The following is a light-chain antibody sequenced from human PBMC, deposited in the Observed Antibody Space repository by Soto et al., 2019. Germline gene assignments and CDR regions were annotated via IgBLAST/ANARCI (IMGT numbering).Light chain of an antibody. CDR2: RND. CDR3: AAWDDSLSDWV. J-gene: IGLJ3*02. V-gene: IGLV1-47*01. CDR1: SSNIGSDY. Sequence: QSVLTQPPSASGTPGQSVTISCSGSSSNIGSDYVYWYQQLPGTAPKLLIYRNDQRPSGVPDRFSGSKSGTSASLAISGLRSEDEAEYYCAAWDDSLSDWVFGGGTKVTVL.